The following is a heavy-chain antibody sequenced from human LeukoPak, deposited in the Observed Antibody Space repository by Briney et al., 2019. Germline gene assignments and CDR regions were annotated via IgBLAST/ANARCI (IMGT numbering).Heavy chain of an antibody. D-gene: IGHD4-11*01. J-gene: IGHJ4*02. CDR1: GGSISSYD. V-gene: IGHV4-59*01. CDR2: IYYSGST. Sequence: SGTLSLTCTVSGGSISSYDWSWIRQPPGKGLEWIGYIYYSGSTNYNPSLKSRVTISVDTSKNQFSLKLSSVTAADTAVYYCARESVTTLRLLNSHDYWGQGTLVTVSS. CDR3: ARESVTTLRLLNSHDY.